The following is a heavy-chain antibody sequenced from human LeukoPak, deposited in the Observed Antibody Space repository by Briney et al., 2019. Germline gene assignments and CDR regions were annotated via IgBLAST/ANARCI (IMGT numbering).Heavy chain of an antibody. J-gene: IGHJ4*02. CDR1: GGTFSSYA. V-gene: IGHV1-69*05. CDR2: IIPIFGTT. Sequence: SVKVSCKASGGTFSSYAISWVRQAPGQGLEWMGRIIPIFGTTSYAQKFQGRVTITTDESTSTAYMELSSLRSEDTAVYYCARGSYDYVWGSPTPYYFDYWGQGTLVTVSS. CDR3: ARGSYDYVWGSPTPYYFDY. D-gene: IGHD3-16*01.